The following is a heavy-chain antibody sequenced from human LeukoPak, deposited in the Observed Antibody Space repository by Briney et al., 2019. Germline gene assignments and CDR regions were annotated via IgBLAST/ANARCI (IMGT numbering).Heavy chain of an antibody. V-gene: IGHV4-39*07. Sequence: PSETLSLTCTVSGGSISSSSYYWGWIRQPPGKGLEWIGSIYYSGSTYYNPSLKSRVTISVDRSKNQFSLKLSSATAADTAVYYCARVGMDTADAFDIWGQGTMVTVSS. D-gene: IGHD5-18*01. CDR2: IYYSGST. CDR3: ARVGMDTADAFDI. J-gene: IGHJ3*02. CDR1: GGSISSSSYY.